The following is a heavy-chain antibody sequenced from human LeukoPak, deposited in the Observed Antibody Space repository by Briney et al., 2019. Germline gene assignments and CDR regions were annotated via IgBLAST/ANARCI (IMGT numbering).Heavy chain of an antibody. J-gene: IGHJ4*02. D-gene: IGHD3-10*01. CDR2: ISYDGSNK. CDR3: AKDYYGSGSYYPDY. V-gene: IGHV3-30*18. CDR1: GFTFSSYG. Sequence: GGSLRLSCAASGFTFSSYGMHWVRQAPGKGPEWVAVISYDGSNKYYADSVKGRFTISRDNSKNTLYLQMNSLRAEDTAVYYCAKDYYGSGSYYPDYWGQGTLVTVSS.